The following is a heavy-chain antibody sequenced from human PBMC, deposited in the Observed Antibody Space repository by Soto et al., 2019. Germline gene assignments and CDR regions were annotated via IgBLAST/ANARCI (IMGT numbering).Heavy chain of an antibody. V-gene: IGHV3-23*01. CDR2: ISSSGGST. Sequence: EVQLLEAGGDLIQPGGSLRLSCAASGFTFSSYAMSWVRQAPGKGLEWVSAISSSGGSTFYADSVKGRFTISRDNSRNTLYLQMNSLRAEDTAIYYCAKYQPMTQPRPYFDYWGQGTLVTVSS. CDR1: GFTFSSYA. J-gene: IGHJ4*02. D-gene: IGHD3-22*01. CDR3: AKYQPMTQPRPYFDY.